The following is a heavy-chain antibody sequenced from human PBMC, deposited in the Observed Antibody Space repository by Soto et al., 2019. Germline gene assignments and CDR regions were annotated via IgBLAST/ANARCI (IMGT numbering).Heavy chain of an antibody. V-gene: IGHV3-23*01. J-gene: IGHJ4*02. CDR3: AKAHIVVVTAIVHYDY. CDR1: GFTFSSYA. Sequence: EGSLRLSCAASGFTFSSYAMSWVRQAPGKGLEWVSAISGSGGSTYYADSVKGRFTISRDNSKNTLYLQMNSLRAEDTAVYYCAKAHIVVVTAIVHYDYWGQGTLVTVSS. CDR2: ISGSGGST. D-gene: IGHD2-21*02.